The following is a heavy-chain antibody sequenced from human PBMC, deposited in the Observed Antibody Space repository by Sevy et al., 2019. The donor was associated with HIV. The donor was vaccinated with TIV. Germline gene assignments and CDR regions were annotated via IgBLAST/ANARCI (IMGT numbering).Heavy chain of an antibody. CDR3: ARDGGNSVKWYPLY. CDR1: GFAFSTHA. V-gene: IGHV3-30-3*01. D-gene: IGHD2-2*01. CDR2: ISYEGTET. Sequence: GGSLRLSCAASGFAFSTHAMHWVRQAPGKGLEWVAVISYEGTETLYAASVEGRFTISRDNSKNMLSLQINSLRPEDTAVYYCARDGGNSVKWYPLYWGHGTLVTDSS. J-gene: IGHJ4*01.